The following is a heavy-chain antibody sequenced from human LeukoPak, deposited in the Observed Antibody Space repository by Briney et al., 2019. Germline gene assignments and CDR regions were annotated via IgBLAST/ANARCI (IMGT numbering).Heavy chain of an antibody. CDR1: GGSISRYY. J-gene: IGHJ4*02. CDR2: IYYSGST. V-gene: IGHV4-59*01. D-gene: IGHD5-12*01. Sequence: SETLSLTCTVSGGSISRYYWSWIRQPPGKGLEWIGYIYYSGSTNYNPSLKSRVTISVDTSKNQFSLKLSSVTAADTAVYYCARLGYSGYDYPSYFDYWGQGTLVTVSS. CDR3: ARLGYSGYDYPSYFDY.